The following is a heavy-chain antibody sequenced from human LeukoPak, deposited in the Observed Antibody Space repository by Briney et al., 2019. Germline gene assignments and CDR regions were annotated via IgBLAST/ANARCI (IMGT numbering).Heavy chain of an antibody. CDR2: IYSDGSST. J-gene: IGHJ4*02. CDR3: ARDGYSYGSGGFDY. Sequence: GGSLRLSCAASGFSFGNYWMHWVRQAPGKGLVWVSRIYSDGSSTSYADSVKGRFTISRDNTKNMLYLQMNSLRAEDTAVYYCARDGYSYGSGGFDYWGQGTLVTVSS. CDR1: GFSFGNYW. V-gene: IGHV3-74*01. D-gene: IGHD5-18*01.